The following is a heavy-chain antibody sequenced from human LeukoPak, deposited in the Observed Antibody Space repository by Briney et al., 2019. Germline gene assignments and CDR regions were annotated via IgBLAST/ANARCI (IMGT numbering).Heavy chain of an antibody. CDR1: GGSFSGYY. CDR3: ARNDY. J-gene: IGHJ4*02. CDR2: INHSGST. Sequence: SETLSLTCAVYGGSFSGYYWSWIRQPPGKGLEWIGEINHSGSTNYNPSLKSRVTISVDTSKNQFSLKMSSVTAADTAVYYCARNDYWGQGTLVTVSS. V-gene: IGHV4-34*01.